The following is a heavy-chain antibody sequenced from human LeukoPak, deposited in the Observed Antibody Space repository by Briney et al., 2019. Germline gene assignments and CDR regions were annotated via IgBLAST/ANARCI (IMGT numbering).Heavy chain of an antibody. V-gene: IGHV4-34*01. D-gene: IGHD6-6*01. CDR2: INHSGRT. CDR3: GRGVYPVSYSSSSGWFDP. J-gene: IGHJ5*02. Sequence: SETLSLTCAVYGGSFNGYYWSWMRQPPGKGLEWIGEINHSGRTNYTPYLKSRVTISVDTSKNQFSLKLSSVTAADTAVYYCGRGVYPVSYSSSSGWFDPWGQGTLVTVSS. CDR1: GGSFNGYY.